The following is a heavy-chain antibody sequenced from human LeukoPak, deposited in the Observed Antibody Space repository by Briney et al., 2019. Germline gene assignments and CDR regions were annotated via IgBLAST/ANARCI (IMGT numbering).Heavy chain of an antibody. D-gene: IGHD3-22*01. V-gene: IGHV1-18*01. CDR1: GGTFNNYA. CDR2: IRVYNGNT. Sequence: GASVKVSCKASGGTFNNYAINWVRQAPGQGLEWMGWIRVYNGNTNYAQELQGRVTMTTDTSTSTAYMELRSLRSDDTAVYYCARGPGGRSGYYPLEDYYYYYYMDVWGKGTTVTVSS. J-gene: IGHJ6*03. CDR3: ARGPGGRSGYYPLEDYYYYYYMDV.